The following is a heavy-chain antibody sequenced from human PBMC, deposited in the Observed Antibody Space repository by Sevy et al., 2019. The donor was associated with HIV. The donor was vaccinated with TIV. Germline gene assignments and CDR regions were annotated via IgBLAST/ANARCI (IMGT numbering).Heavy chain of an antibody. Sequence: GGSLRLSCAASGFTFSPYWMTWVRQAPGKGLEWVANIRPDGSDKYYVDSVKSRFTISRDNAKNSLYLQMNSRRADDTVMYYCGGGVGLDCWGQGALVTVSS. CDR2: IRPDGSDK. CDR1: GFTFSPYW. D-gene: IGHD1-26*01. V-gene: IGHV3-7*01. J-gene: IGHJ4*02. CDR3: GGGVGLDC.